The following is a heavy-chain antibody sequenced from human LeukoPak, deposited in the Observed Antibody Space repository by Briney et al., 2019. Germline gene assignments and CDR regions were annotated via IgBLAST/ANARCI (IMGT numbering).Heavy chain of an antibody. Sequence: ASVKVSCKASGYTFTSYYMHWVRQAPGQGLEWMGIINPSGGSTSYAQKFQGRVTMTRDTSTSTVYMELSSLRSEDTAVYYCARDLHYYDRSGNYGDTFDYWGQGTLVTVSS. CDR2: INPSGGST. CDR3: ARDLHYYDRSGNYGDTFDY. V-gene: IGHV1-46*01. D-gene: IGHD3-22*01. J-gene: IGHJ4*02. CDR1: GYTFTSYY.